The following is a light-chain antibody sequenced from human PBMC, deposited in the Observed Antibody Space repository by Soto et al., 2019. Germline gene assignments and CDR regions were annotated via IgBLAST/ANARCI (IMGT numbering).Light chain of an antibody. CDR1: SSDVGGYNY. CDR3: SSYTSSSTLA. J-gene: IGLJ1*01. Sequence: QSVLTQPASVSGSPGESITISCTGTSSDVGGYNYVSWYQQHPGKAPKLRIYEISNRPSGVSNRFSGSKSGNPAPLTISGLQAEDEADYYCSSYTSSSTLAFGTGTKVT. CDR2: EIS. V-gene: IGLV2-14*01.